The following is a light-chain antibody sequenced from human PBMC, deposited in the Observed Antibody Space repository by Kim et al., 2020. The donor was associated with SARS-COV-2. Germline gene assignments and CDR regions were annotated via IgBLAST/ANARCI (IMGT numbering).Light chain of an antibody. V-gene: IGLV3-19*01. CDR2: DKN. CDR3: NSRDSNDNLL. J-gene: IGLJ2*01. Sequence: VALDQTVRSTCQGASSRSYSATWHQPQPGPAPIVVIYDKNNRPSGTPDRFAGSSSGDTASLTIAGTQAGDEADYYCNSRDSNDNLLFGGGTQLTVL. CDR1: SSRSYS.